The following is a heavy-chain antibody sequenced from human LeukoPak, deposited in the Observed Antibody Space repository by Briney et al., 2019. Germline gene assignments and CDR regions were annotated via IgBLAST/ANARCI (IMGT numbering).Heavy chain of an antibody. CDR3: ARDGRRLGDPQFIGNWFDP. CDR2: IHNSGIT. J-gene: IGHJ5*02. V-gene: IGHV4-31*03. D-gene: IGHD3-10*01. CDR1: GGSISSGAYF. Sequence: SETLSLTCTVSGGSISSGAYFWSWIRQHPGQGLEWIGYIHNSGITYFNPSLKSRVSMSVDTSKNQLSLRLSSVTAADTAVYYCARDGRRLGDPQFIGNWFDPWGQGTLVTVSS.